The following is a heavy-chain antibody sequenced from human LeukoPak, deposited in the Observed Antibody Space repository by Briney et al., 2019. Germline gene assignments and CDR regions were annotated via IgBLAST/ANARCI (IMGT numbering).Heavy chain of an antibody. V-gene: IGHV3-21*01. Sequence: GGSLRLSCAASGFTFSSYSMNWVRQAPGKGLEWVSSISSSSSYIYYADSVKGRFTISRDNAKNSLYLQMNSLRVEDTAVYYCATSGYFQSYNWFDPWGQGTLVTVSS. CDR2: ISSSSSYI. CDR1: GFTFSSYS. J-gene: IGHJ5*02. D-gene: IGHD3-3*01. CDR3: ATSGYFQSYNWFDP.